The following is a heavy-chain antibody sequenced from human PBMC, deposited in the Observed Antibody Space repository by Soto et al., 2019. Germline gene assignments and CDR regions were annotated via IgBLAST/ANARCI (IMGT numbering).Heavy chain of an antibody. J-gene: IGHJ3*02. CDR2: IYPGDSDT. CDR3: ARPDGNHLDAFDI. CDR1: GYSITSYW. D-gene: IGHD4-17*01. Sequence: GESLKISCKGSGYSITSYWIGWVRQMPGKGLEWMGIIYPGDSDTRYSPSFQGQVTISADKSISTAYLQWSSLKAPDTAMYYCARPDGNHLDAFDIWGQGTMVTVSS. V-gene: IGHV5-51*01.